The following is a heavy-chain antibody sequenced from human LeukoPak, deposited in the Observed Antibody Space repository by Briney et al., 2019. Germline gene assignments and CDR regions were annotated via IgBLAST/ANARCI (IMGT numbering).Heavy chain of an antibody. J-gene: IGHJ6*03. V-gene: IGHV1-69*01. D-gene: IGHD2-2*01. CDR2: IIPIFGTA. CDR3: ARQWTGYCSSTSCYQTNYYYYYYMDV. Sequence: SVKVSCKASGGTFSSYAISWVRQAPGQGLEWMGGIIPIFGTANYAQKFQGRVTITADESTSTAYMELSSLRSEDTAVYYCARQWTGYCSSTSCYQTNYYYYYYMDVWGKGTTVTVSS. CDR1: GGTFSSYA.